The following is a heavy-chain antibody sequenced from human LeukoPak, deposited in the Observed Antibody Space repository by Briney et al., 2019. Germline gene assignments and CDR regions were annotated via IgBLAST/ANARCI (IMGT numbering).Heavy chain of an antibody. V-gene: IGHV3-30*04. Sequence: GRSLRLSCAASGFTFSSYAMHWVRQAPGKGLEWVAVISYDGSNKYYADSVKGRFTISRDNSKNTLYLQMNSLRAEDTGVYYCARDKRAFDWLFSFDYWGQGTLVTVSS. D-gene: IGHD3-9*01. CDR3: ARDKRAFDWLFSFDY. CDR2: ISYDGSNK. J-gene: IGHJ4*02. CDR1: GFTFSSYA.